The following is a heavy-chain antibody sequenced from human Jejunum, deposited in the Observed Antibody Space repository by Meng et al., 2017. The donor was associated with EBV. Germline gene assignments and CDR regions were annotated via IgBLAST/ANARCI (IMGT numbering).Heavy chain of an antibody. CDR1: GVSFSDYY. CDR3: ATFNCTVGTCSFDS. J-gene: IGHJ4*02. Sequence: QAQVQSGGAGPLRASETLSPTCAVYGVSFSDYYWSWISQRPGKGLEWIGEIDHSGRTNSNPSLKSRVTLSLLTSNDHFSLRLSSVTAADTAVYYCATFNCTVGTCSFDSWGQGTLVTVSS. CDR2: IDHSGRT. D-gene: IGHD2-8*02. V-gene: IGHV4-34*01.